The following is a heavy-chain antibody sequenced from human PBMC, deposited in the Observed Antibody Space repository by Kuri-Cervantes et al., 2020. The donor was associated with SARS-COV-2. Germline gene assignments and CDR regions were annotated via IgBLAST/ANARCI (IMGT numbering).Heavy chain of an antibody. J-gene: IGHJ6*03. CDR2: FVGNSGKR. CDR1: GFPLSDYT. D-gene: IGHD3-16*01. Sequence: GGSLRLSCAASGFPLSDYTMNWARQAPGKGLEWVSTFVGNSGKRFYADSVKGRFTISRDNAKNSLYLEMDGLRPEDTAVYYCARDMTFDEYGDYFYYYMDVWGKGTTVTVSS. V-gene: IGHV3-21*01. CDR3: ARDMTFDEYGDYFYYYMDV.